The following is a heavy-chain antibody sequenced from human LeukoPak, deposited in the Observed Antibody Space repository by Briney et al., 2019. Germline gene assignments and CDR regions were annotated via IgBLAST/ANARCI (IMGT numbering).Heavy chain of an antibody. V-gene: IGHV3-21*04. CDR3: ARVRITIFGVVIIPDYYYYMDV. CDR2: ISSSSSYI. CDR1: GFTFSSYS. D-gene: IGHD3-3*01. J-gene: IGHJ6*03. Sequence: GGSLRLSCAASGFTFSSYSMNWVRQAPGKGLEWVSSISSSSSYIYYADSVKGRFTISRDNAKNSLYLQMNSLRAEDTALYYCARVRITIFGVVIIPDYYYYMDVWGKGTTVTVSS.